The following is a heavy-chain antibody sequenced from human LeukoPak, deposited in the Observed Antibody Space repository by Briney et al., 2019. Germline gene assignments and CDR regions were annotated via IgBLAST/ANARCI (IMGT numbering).Heavy chain of an antibody. CDR2: VFNNGGT. J-gene: IGHJ4*02. V-gene: IGHV4-59*01. CDR3: VASYGGYVLDY. D-gene: IGHD5-12*01. CDR1: GGSIGSYH. Sequence: SETLSLTCSVSGGSIGSYHWNWIRQPSGRGLEWIGIVFNNGGTKHNPSLKSRVAISVDTSKNQFALKLSSVTAADTAVYYCVASYGGYVLDYWGQGALVIISS.